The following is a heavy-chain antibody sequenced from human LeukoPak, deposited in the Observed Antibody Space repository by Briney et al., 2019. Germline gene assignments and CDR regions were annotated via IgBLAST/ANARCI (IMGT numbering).Heavy chain of an antibody. CDR2: IYTSGST. Sequence: PSETLSLTCTVSGGSISSGSYYRSWIRQPAGKGLEWIGRIYTSGSTNYNPSLKSRVTISVDTSKNQFSLKLSSVTAADTAVYYCARSYSSGWYSLIGFDPWGQGTLVTVSS. J-gene: IGHJ5*02. CDR1: GGSISSGSYY. V-gene: IGHV4-61*02. CDR3: ARSYSSGWYSLIGFDP. D-gene: IGHD6-19*01.